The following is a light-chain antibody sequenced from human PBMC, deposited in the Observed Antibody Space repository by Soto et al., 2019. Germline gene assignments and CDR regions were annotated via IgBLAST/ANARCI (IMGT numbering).Light chain of an antibody. CDR3: HQLNSYPWT. Sequence: DIQLTQSPSFLSASVGDRVTITCRASQGISSYLAWYQQKTGKAPKLLIYAASTLQSGVPSRFSGSGSGTEFTLTISSLQPEECANYYCHQLNSYPWTFGQGTKVEIK. CDR2: AAS. V-gene: IGKV1-9*01. CDR1: QGISSY. J-gene: IGKJ1*01.